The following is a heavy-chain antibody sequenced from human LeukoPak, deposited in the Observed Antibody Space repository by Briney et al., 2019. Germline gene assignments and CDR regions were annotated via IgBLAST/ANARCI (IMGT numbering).Heavy chain of an antibody. V-gene: IGHV3-48*03. Sequence: GGSLRLSCAASGFTFSSYEMNWVRQAPGKGLEWVSYISSSGSTIYYADSVKGRFTISRDNAKNSLYLQMNSLRVDDTAVYYCARVISGSYGLDYWGQGTLVTVSS. CDR1: GFTFSSYE. CDR3: ARVISGSYGLDY. J-gene: IGHJ4*02. D-gene: IGHD3-10*01. CDR2: ISSSGSTI.